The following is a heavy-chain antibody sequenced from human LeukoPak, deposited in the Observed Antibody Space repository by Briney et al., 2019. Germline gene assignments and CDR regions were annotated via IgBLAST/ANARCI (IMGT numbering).Heavy chain of an antibody. V-gene: IGHV4-39*01. CDR2: IYYSGST. D-gene: IGHD3-9*01. J-gene: IGHJ5*02. CDR1: GGSISSSSYY. Sequence: SETLSLTCTVSGGSISSSSYYWGWIRQPPGKGLEWIGSIYYSGSTYYNPSLKSRVTMSVDTSKNQFFLKLSSVTAADTAVYYCARLDYDILTGSYIPCWFDPWGQGTLVTVSS. CDR3: ARLDYDILTGSYIPCWFDP.